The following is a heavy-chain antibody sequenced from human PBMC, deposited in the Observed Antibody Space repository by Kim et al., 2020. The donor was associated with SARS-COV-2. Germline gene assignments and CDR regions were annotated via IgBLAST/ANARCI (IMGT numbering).Heavy chain of an antibody. Sequence: GGSLRLSCTASGFTFGDYAMSWVRQAPGKGLEWVGFIRSKAYGGTTEYAASVKGRFTISRDDSKSIAYLQMNSLKTEDTAVYYCTIGPAIVGATGDFDYWGQGTLVTVSS. J-gene: IGHJ4*02. CDR2: IRSKAYGGTT. CDR3: TIGPAIVGATGDFDY. V-gene: IGHV3-49*04. D-gene: IGHD1-26*01. CDR1: GFTFGDYA.